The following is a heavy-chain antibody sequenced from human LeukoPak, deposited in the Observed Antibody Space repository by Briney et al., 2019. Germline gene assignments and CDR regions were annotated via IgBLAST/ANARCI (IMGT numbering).Heavy chain of an antibody. J-gene: IGHJ4*02. CDR2: IKQDGSEK. V-gene: IGHV3-7*01. D-gene: IGHD6-19*01. CDR3: AGGATSATPDCESSVYRPLHS. CDR1: GFTFSSYW. Sequence: GGSLRLSCAASGFTFSSYWMSWVRQAPGKGLEWVANIKQDGSEKYYVDSVKGRFTISRDNAENSLSLQVSRLRGEDTAVYYCAGGATSATPDCESSVYRPLHSWGQGIRVTVSS.